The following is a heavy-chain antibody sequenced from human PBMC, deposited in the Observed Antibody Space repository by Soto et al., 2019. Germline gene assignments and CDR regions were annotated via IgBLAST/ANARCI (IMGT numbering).Heavy chain of an antibody. CDR1: GGSISSYY. D-gene: IGHD6-19*01. CDR2: IYYSGST. CDR3: ARHSSGWYNWFDP. Sequence: SDTLSLTCXVSGGSISSYYWSWIRQPPGKGLEWIGYIYYSGSTNYNPSLKSRVTISVDTSKNQFSLKLSSVTAADTAVYYCARHSSGWYNWFDPWGQGTLVTVSS. V-gene: IGHV4-59*08. J-gene: IGHJ5*02.